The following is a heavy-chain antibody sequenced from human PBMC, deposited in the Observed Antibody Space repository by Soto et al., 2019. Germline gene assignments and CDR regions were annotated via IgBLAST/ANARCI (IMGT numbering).Heavy chain of an antibody. CDR1: GFTFSSYW. CDR3: AGRSGSSDY. J-gene: IGHJ4*02. Sequence: GGSLRLSCAASGFTFSSYWMSWVRQAPGKGLEWVANIKQDGSEKYYVDSVKGRFTISRDNSKNTLYLQMDSLRAEDTAVYYCAGRSGSSDYWGRGTLVTVSS. D-gene: IGHD3-10*01. CDR2: IKQDGSEK. V-gene: IGHV3-7*01.